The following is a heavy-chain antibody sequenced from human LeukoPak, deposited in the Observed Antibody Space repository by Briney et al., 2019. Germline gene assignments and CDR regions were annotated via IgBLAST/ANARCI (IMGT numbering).Heavy chain of an antibody. CDR1: GYTFTGYY. CDR2: INPNSGGT. J-gene: IGHJ4*02. D-gene: IGHD3-22*01. Sequence: ASVKVSCKTSGYTFTGYYMHWVRHAPGQGLEWMGWINPNSGGTNYAQKFQDRVTMTGDTSIRTAYMELSRLTSDDTAVYYCARAPMIVVVFPPRLDYWGQGTLVTVSS. CDR3: ARAPMIVVVFPPRLDY. V-gene: IGHV1-2*02.